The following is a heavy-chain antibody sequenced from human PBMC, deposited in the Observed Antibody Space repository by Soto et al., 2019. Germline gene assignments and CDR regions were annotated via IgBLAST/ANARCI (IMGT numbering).Heavy chain of an antibody. D-gene: IGHD3-22*01. CDR3: ASAPITTIGVDVPYCFDY. Sequence: QVQLVQSGAEVKKPGSSVKISCMASGDPFRRYAIGWHRQAPGQGLEWMGGLIPIFGTPTYTPSFQGRLSLTADAPATTAYTQRSSIRSADTALYCCASAPITTIGVDVPYCFDYWGQGTLVAVSS. CDR2: LIPIFGTP. V-gene: IGHV1-69*01. J-gene: IGHJ4*02. CDR1: GDPFRRYA.